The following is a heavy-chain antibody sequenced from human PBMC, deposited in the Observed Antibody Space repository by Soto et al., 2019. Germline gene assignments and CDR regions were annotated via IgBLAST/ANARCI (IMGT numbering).Heavy chain of an antibody. J-gene: IGHJ3*02. CDR2: ISGSGGST. V-gene: IGHV3-23*01. Sequence: EVQLLESGGGLVQPGGSLRLSCAASGFTFSSYAMSWVRQAPGKGLEWVSAISGSGGSTYYADSVKGRFTISRDNSKNTLYLQMNSLRAEDTAVYYCAKDIRIRDYGAYGGAFDIGGQGTMVTASS. CDR1: GFTFSSYA. D-gene: IGHD4-17*01. CDR3: AKDIRIRDYGAYGGAFDI.